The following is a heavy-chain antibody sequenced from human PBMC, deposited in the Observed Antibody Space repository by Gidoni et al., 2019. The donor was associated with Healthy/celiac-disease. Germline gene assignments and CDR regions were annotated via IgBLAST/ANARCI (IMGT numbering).Heavy chain of an antibody. Sequence: QVQLQESGPGLAKPSVTLSFTCTVPGRSISVYYWSWIRQAPGKGLEWIGYIYYNGSTNYNPSLKSRVTISVDTSKNQYSLKLSAVTAADTAVYYCARVGAVAGIAGPWGQGTLVTVSS. CDR3: ARVGAVAGIAGP. V-gene: IGHV4-59*01. CDR2: IYYNGST. J-gene: IGHJ5*02. CDR1: GRSISVYY. D-gene: IGHD6-19*01.